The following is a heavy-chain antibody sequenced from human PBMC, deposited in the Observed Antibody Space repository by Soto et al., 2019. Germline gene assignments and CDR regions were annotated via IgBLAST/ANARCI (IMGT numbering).Heavy chain of an antibody. CDR1: GGSISSYY. Sequence: PSETLSLTCTVSGGSISSYYWSWIRQPPGKGLEWVGYIYYSGSTTYNPSLKSRLTISVDTSKNQFSLKLSSVTAADTAVYYCARGIVYGGGNAYYFDYWGQGTLVTVSS. V-gene: IGHV4-59*12. J-gene: IGHJ4*02. CDR2: IYYSGST. CDR3: ARGIVYGGGNAYYFDY. D-gene: IGHD2-15*01.